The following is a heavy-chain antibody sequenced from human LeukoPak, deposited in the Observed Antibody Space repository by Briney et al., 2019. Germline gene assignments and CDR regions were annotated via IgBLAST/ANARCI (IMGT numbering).Heavy chain of an antibody. CDR2: MYDSGST. CDR1: GGSISSYH. J-gene: IGHJ4*02. V-gene: IGHV4-59*08. D-gene: IGHD1-14*01. Sequence: PSETLSLTCTVSGGSISSYHWSWIRQPPGKGLEWVGYMYDSGSTNYNPSLKSRVTISVDTSKNQFSLKLSSVTAADTAVYYCARHDAEEPIDYWGQGTLVTVSS. CDR3: ARHDAEEPIDY.